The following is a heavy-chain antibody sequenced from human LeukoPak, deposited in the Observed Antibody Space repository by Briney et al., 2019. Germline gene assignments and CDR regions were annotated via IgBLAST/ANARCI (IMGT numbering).Heavy chain of an antibody. CDR1: GYTLTELA. Sequence: GASVKVSCKVSGYTLTELAMHWVRQAPGKGLEWMGGLDREDGEAIYAQKFQGRVTMTRDTSISTAYMELSRLRSDDTAVYYCARARIAVAGTIDYWGQGTLVTVSS. V-gene: IGHV1-24*01. J-gene: IGHJ4*02. CDR2: LDREDGEA. D-gene: IGHD6-19*01. CDR3: ARARIAVAGTIDY.